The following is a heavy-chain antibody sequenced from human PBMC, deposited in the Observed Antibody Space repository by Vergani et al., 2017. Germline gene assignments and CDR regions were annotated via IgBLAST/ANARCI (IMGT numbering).Heavy chain of an antibody. J-gene: IGHJ3*02. CDR1: GGTFSSYA. Sequence: QVPLVQSGAEVKKPGASVKVSCKASGGTFSSYAISWVRQAPGQGLEWMGGIIPIFGTANYAQKFQGRVTITADESTSTAYMELSSLRSEDTAVYYCARDRQVLRYFDWSHDAFDIWGQGTMVTVSS. CDR2: IIPIFGTA. D-gene: IGHD3-9*01. CDR3: ARDRQVLRYFDWSHDAFDI. V-gene: IGHV1-69*01.